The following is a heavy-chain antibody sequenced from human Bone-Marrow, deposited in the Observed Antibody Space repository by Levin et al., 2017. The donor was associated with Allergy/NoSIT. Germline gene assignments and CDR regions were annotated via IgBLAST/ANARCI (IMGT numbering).Heavy chain of an antibody. J-gene: IGHJ4*02. CDR2: IIPILNAP. D-gene: IGHD2-2*02. V-gene: IGHV1-69*13. CDR1: GGAFSSSA. Sequence: SVKVSCKASGGAFSSSAFHWVRQAPGQGLEWMGGIIPILNAPNYAQNFQGRVTITADESTSTAYMELSSLRSADTAVYYCAKEAINYFNYWGQGTLVTVSS. CDR3: AKEAINYFNY.